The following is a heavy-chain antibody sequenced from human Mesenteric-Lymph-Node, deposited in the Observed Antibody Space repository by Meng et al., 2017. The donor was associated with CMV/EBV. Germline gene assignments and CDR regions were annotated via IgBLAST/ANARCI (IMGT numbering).Heavy chain of an antibody. CDR2: IKQDGSEK. Sequence: GESLKISCASSGFTFSSYWMSWVRQAPGKGLEWVANIKQDGSEKYYVDSVKGRFTISRDNAKNSLYLQMNSLRAEDTAVYYCSKDRGGSSWYYFDYWGQGTLVTVSS. CDR1: GFTFSSYW. V-gene: IGHV3-7*01. J-gene: IGHJ4*02. CDR3: SKDRGGSSWYYFDY. D-gene: IGHD6-13*01.